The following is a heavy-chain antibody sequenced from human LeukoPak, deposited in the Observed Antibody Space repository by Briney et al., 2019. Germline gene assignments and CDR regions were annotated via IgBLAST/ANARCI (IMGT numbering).Heavy chain of an antibody. V-gene: IGHV3-30*04. CDR3: ARDPPPLYYYDSSGFDY. J-gene: IGHJ4*02. CDR1: GFTFSSYA. D-gene: IGHD3-22*01. CDR2: ISYDGSNK. Sequence: PGGSLRLSCAASGFTFSSYAMHWVRQAPGKGLEWVAVISYDGSNKYYADSVKGRFTISRDNSKNTLYLQMNSLRAEDTAVYYCARDPPPLYYYDSSGFDYWGQGTLVTVSS.